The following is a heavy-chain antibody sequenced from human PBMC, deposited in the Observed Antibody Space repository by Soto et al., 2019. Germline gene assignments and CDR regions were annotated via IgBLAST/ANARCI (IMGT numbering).Heavy chain of an antibody. V-gene: IGHV3-15*01. Sequence: GGSRRLSCAAAGLTFTNAWMSWVRQAPGKGPGWVGRIKSKTDGGTTDYSTLVKGRFTISRDDSTNTIYLQMNSLNTEDTAAYYCTTELYRGSYAFEYWGQGTLVTVSS. CDR3: TTELYRGSYAFEY. D-gene: IGHD1-26*01. J-gene: IGHJ4*02. CDR1: GLTFTNAW. CDR2: IKSKTDGGTT.